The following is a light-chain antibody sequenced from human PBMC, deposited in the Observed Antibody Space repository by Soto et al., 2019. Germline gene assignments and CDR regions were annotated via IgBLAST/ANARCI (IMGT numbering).Light chain of an antibody. CDR1: QSVTGT. J-gene: IGKJ4*01. CDR3: QQYNNWLRT. CDR2: GAS. Sequence: EIVMTQSPATLSVSPGERATLSCRASQSVTGTLAWNQQKPGQAPRLLIYGASTRATGIPARFSGSGSGTEFTLTISSLQSEDFAVYYCQQYNNWLRTFGGGTKVEIK. V-gene: IGKV3-15*01.